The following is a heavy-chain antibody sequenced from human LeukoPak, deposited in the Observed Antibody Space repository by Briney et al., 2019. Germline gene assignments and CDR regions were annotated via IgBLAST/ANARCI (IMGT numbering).Heavy chain of an antibody. CDR2: IWLDGSAE. Sequence: GGSLRLSCAASGFSFSSYDMHWVRQAPGKGLEWVAIIWLDGSAEYYGDSVKGRFTVSRDNSKNTLYLQMDSLRVEDTAVYYCARDLNREDFDYWGQGTLVAVSS. V-gene: IGHV3-33*01. D-gene: IGHD1-14*01. CDR3: ARDLNREDFDY. J-gene: IGHJ4*02. CDR1: GFSFSSYD.